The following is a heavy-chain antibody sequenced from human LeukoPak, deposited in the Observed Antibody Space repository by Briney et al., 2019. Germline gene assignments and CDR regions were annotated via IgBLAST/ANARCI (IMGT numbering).Heavy chain of an antibody. Sequence: SETLSLTCTVSGGSISSSSYYWGWIRQPPGKGLEWIGSIYYSGSTYYNPSLKSRVTISVDTSKNQFSLKLSSVTAADTAVYYCASWPYYYDSSGYYGGLSLDYWGQGTLVTVSS. V-gene: IGHV4-39*07. CDR2: IYYSGST. J-gene: IGHJ4*02. D-gene: IGHD3-22*01. CDR1: GGSISSSSYY. CDR3: ASWPYYYDSSGYYGGLSLDY.